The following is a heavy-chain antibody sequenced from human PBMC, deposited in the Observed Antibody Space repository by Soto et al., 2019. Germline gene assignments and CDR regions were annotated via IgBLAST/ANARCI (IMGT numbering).Heavy chain of an antibody. J-gene: IGHJ4*02. V-gene: IGHV1-24*01. CDR2: FDPEDGET. CDR1: GYTLTELS. D-gene: IGHD3-22*01. CDR3: AISGHYYDSSWDY. Sequence: SVKVSFKVSGYTLTELSMHWVRQAPGKGLEWMGGFDPEDGETIYAQKFQGRVTMTEDTSTDTAYMELSSLRSEDTAVYYCAISGHYYDSSWDYWGQGTLVTVSS.